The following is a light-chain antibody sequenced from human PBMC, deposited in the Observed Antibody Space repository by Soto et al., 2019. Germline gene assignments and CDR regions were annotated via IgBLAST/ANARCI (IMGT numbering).Light chain of an antibody. Sequence: SALAQPASVSGSPGQMITISCTGTSSDVGGYNYVSWYQQHPGKAPKLMIYEVSNRPSGVSNRFSGSKSGNTASLTISGLQAEDEADYYCSSYTSSSTLLYVFGTGTKVTVL. V-gene: IGLV2-14*01. CDR3: SSYTSSSTLLYV. CDR2: EVS. CDR1: SSDVGGYNY. J-gene: IGLJ1*01.